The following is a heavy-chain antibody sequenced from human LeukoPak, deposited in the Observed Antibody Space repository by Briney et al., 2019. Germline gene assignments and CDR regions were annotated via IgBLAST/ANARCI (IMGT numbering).Heavy chain of an antibody. CDR1: GFTVSSNY. CDR2: IYNGGST. CDR3: AGASQWLAFDY. V-gene: IGHV3-66*01. D-gene: IGHD6-19*01. Sequence: GGSLRLSCAASGFTVSSNYMSWVRQAPGKGLEWVSVIYNGGSTNYADSVKGRFTISRDNSKNTLYLQMNSLRAEDTAVYFCAGASQWLAFDYWGQGTLVTVFS. J-gene: IGHJ4*02.